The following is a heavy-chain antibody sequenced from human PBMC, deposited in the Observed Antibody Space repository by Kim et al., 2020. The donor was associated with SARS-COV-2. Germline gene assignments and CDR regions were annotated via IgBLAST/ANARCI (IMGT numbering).Heavy chain of an antibody. Sequence: VKCRFTISRDNAKNSLYLQMNSLRAEDTALYHCATGGYGDYVGYYYSGMDVWGQGTTVTVSS. CDR3: ATGGYGDYVGYYYSGMDV. J-gene: IGHJ6*02. D-gene: IGHD4-17*01. V-gene: IGHV3-20*01.